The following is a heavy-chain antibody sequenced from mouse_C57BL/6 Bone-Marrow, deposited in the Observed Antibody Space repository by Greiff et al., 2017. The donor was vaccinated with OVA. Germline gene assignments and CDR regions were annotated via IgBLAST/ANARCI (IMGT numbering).Heavy chain of an antibody. V-gene: IGHV1-19*01. Sequence: VQLQQSGPVLVKPGASVTMSCKASGYTFTDYYMNWVKQSHGKSLEWIGVINPYNGGTSYNQKFKGKATLTVDKSSSTAYMELNSLTSEDSAVYYCASLYSTSWFAYWGQGTLVTVSA. CDR3: ASLYSTSWFAY. J-gene: IGHJ3*01. CDR2: INPYNGGT. CDR1: GYTFTDYY. D-gene: IGHD2-5*01.